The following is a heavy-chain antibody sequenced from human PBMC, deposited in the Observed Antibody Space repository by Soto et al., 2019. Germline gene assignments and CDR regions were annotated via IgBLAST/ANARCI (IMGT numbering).Heavy chain of an antibody. CDR2: ISYDGSNK. CDR3: ARGLYYDSSGYWAP. J-gene: IGHJ3*01. V-gene: IGHV3-30-3*01. CDR1: GFTFSNYA. Sequence: QVQLVESGGGVVQPGRSLRLSCAASGFTFSNYAMHWVRQAPGKGLEWVAVISYDGSNKYYADSVKGRFTISRDNSKNPLYLQMTSLRAEDTAVYYCARGLYYDSSGYWAPWGQGTMVTVSS. D-gene: IGHD3-22*01.